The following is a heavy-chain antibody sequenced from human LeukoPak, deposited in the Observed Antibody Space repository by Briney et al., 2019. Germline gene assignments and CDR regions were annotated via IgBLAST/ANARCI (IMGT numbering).Heavy chain of an antibody. V-gene: IGHV3-7*03. Sequence: GGSLRLSCAASGLTFSSHWMHWVRQVPGKGLEWVANIKKDGSETYYVDSVKGRFTISRDNAKNSLYLQMNSLRAEDTAMYYCARGRYSGTTYYFDYWGQGTLVTVSS. CDR1: GLTFSSHW. J-gene: IGHJ4*02. CDR2: IKKDGSET. CDR3: ARGRYSGTTYYFDY. D-gene: IGHD5-12*01.